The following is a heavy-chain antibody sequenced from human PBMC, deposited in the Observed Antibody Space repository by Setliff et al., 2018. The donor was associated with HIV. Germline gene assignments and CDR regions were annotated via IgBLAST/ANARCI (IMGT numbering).Heavy chain of an antibody. D-gene: IGHD3-10*01. J-gene: IGHJ3*02. CDR1: GFTFRTYG. V-gene: IGHV3-33*01. CDR2: IWYDGSNK. CDR3: ARESSTVRGVIDI. Sequence: GGSLRLSCVASGFTFRTYGMNWVRQAPGKGLEWVAVIWYDGSNKYYADSVKGRFTVSRDNSKNTVYLQMNSLRDEDRAVYYCARESSTVRGVIDIWGQGTMVTVSS.